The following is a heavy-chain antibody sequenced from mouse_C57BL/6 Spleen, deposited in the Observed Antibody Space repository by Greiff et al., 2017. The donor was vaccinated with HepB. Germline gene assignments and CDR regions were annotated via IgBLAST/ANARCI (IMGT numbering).Heavy chain of an antibody. J-gene: IGHJ2*01. Sequence: QVQLQQPGAELVKPGASVKLSCKASGYTFTSYWMHWVKQRPGQGLEWIGMIHPNSGSTNYNEKFKSKATLTVDKSSRTAYMQLSSLTSEDSAVYYCARENYYGSSYDYFDYWGQGTTLTVAS. CDR1: GYTFTSYW. CDR3: ARENYYGSSYDYFDY. V-gene: IGHV1-64*01. D-gene: IGHD1-1*01. CDR2: IHPNSGST.